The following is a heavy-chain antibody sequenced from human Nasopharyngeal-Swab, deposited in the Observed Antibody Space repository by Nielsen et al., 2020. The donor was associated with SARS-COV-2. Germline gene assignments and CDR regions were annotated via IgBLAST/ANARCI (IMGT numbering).Heavy chain of an antibody. CDR1: GFSLRPLEVG. J-gene: IGHJ4*02. D-gene: IGHD3-3*01. V-gene: IGHV2-5*02. CDR2: IYWDDDK. CDR3: AHSFVLDYDFWSSDYTYYFDS. Sequence: SGPTLVHLTPILSLHCTFSGFSLRPLEVGVGWFRQPPGQALEWLALIYWDDDKRYSPSLKSRLTITKDTPKNQVVLTMSNMDPVDTATYYCAHSFVLDYDFWSSDYTYYFDSWGQGTLVTVSS.